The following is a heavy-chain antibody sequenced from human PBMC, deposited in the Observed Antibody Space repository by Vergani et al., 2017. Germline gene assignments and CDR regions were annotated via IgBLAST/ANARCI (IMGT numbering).Heavy chain of an antibody. CDR3: ASGATYMYYYYYMDV. J-gene: IGHJ6*03. D-gene: IGHD5-12*01. CDR2: ISSSGSTI. V-gene: IGHV3-11*04. Sequence: QVQLVESGGGLVKPGGSLRLSCAASGFTFSDYYMSWIRQAPGKGLEWVSYISSSGSTIYYADSVKGRFTISRDNSKNTLYLQMNSLRAEDTAVYYCASGATYMYYYYYMDVWGKGTTVTVSS. CDR1: GFTFSDYY.